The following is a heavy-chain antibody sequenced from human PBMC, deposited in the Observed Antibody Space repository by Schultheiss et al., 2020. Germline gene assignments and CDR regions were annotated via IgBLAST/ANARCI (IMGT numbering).Heavy chain of an antibody. D-gene: IGHD3-10*01. CDR3: ARGRPSPDYYGSGSNWFDP. V-gene: IGHV4-61*05. J-gene: IGHJ5*02. Sequence: SQTLSLTCTVSGGSISSSSYYWNWIRQPPGKGLEWIGYIYYSGSTNYNPSLKSRVTISVNTSKNQFSLMLSSVTAADTAVYYCARGRPSPDYYGSGSNWFDPWGQGTLVTGSS. CDR2: IYYSGST. CDR1: GGSISSSSYY.